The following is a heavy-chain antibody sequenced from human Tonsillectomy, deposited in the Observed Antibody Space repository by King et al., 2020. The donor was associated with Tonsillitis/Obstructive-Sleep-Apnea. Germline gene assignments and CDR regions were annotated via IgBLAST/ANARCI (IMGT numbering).Heavy chain of an antibody. V-gene: IGHV3-64D*06. Sequence: VQLVESGGGLVQPGGSLRLSCSASGFTFSGYAMHWVRQAPGKGLQYVSAISSNGGSTDYADSVKGRFTISRDNSKNTLNLQMSSLRPEDTAVYYCVKGITWNPYGMDVWGQGTTVTVSS. D-gene: IGHD3-16*01. J-gene: IGHJ6*02. CDR1: GFTFSGYA. CDR3: VKGITWNPYGMDV. CDR2: ISSNGGST.